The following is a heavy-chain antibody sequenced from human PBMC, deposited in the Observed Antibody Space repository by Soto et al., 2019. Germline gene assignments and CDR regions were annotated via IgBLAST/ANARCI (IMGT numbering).Heavy chain of an antibody. CDR2: MNPNSGNT. D-gene: IGHD3-3*01. CDR1: GYTFTSYD. CDR3: ARQLFSSYYNYYYYMDV. J-gene: IGHJ6*03. V-gene: IGHV1-8*01. Sequence: ASVKVSCKASGYTFTSYDINWVRQATGQGFEWMGWMNPNSGNTGYAQKFQGRVTMTRNTSISTAYMELSSLRSEDTAVYYCARQLFSSYYNYYYYMDVWGKGTTVTVSS.